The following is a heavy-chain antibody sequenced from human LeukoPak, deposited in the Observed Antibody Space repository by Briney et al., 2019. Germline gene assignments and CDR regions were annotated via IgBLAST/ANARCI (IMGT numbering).Heavy chain of an antibody. Sequence: ASVKLTCTVSGYTFTNYYMHWIRHPPEPGIDLMGFIKPKNSDTNYSQTFHNRVTITTDTSISTAYMQQISLKSDDTAAYYCARFPQGAGEWGQGTLVTVSS. CDR2: IKPKNSDT. D-gene: IGHD7-27*01. J-gene: IGHJ4*02. CDR3: ARFPQGAGE. V-gene: IGHV1-2*02. CDR1: GYTFTNYY.